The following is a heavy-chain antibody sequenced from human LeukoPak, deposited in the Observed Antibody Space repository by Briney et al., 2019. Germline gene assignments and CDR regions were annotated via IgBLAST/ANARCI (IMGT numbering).Heavy chain of an antibody. CDR2: IYWDDDE. Sequence: SGPTLVKPTETLTLTCTFSGFSLTTRGVCVGWIRQPPGKAPEWLALIYWDDDERYSASLKSRLTITKDTSRNQVVLTMTKMDPVDTGTYYCARTIDPLGEIVPSALSYVDWGQGTLVTVSS. V-gene: IGHV2-5*02. J-gene: IGHJ4*02. CDR1: GFSLTTRGVC. CDR3: ARTIDPLGEIVPSALSYVD. D-gene: IGHD2/OR15-2a*01.